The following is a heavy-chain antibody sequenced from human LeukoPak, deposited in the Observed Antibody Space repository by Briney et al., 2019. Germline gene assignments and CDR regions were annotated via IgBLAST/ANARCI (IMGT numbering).Heavy chain of an antibody. D-gene: IGHD4-17*01. Sequence: GGSLRLSCAASGFTFTSVWMHWFRQAPGRGLVWISRISTDGAITGYADSVKGRFTVSRDNAKNTLYLQMNSLRAEDTAVYYCARDRTTVTLFDYWGQGALVTVSS. J-gene: IGHJ4*02. V-gene: IGHV3-74*01. CDR1: GFTFTSVW. CDR2: ISTDGAIT. CDR3: ARDRTTVTLFDY.